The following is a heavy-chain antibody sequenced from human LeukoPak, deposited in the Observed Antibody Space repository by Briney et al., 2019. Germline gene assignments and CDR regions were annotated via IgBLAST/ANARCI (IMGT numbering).Heavy chain of an antibody. CDR3: ASHFGSGSNNWLGP. V-gene: IGHV3-23*01. D-gene: IGHD3-10*01. CDR2: MSGSGDKT. J-gene: IGHJ5*02. Sequence: GGSLRLSCAASGFTDGMSWVRQAPGKGLEWVSAMSGSGDKTFYADSVKGRFAISRYNSKNTLYQQMNSLRAEDTAVYYCASHFGSGSNNWLGPWGQGTLVTVSS. CDR1: GFTDG.